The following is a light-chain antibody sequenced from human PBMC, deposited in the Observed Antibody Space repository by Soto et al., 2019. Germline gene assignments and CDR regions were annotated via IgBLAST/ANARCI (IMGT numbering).Light chain of an antibody. Sequence: EIVMTQSPATLSVSPGERATLSCRASQSVSGNLAWYQQKPGQAPRLLIYGASTRATGVPARFSGSGSGTEFTLTISSLQYEDFALYRCQQYHTLPPFTFGGGNQVEI. V-gene: IGKV3-15*01. J-gene: IGKJ4*01. CDR2: GAS. CDR1: QSVSGN. CDR3: QQYHTLPPFT.